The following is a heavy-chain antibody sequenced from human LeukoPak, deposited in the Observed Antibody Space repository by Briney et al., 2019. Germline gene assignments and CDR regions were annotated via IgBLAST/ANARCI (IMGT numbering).Heavy chain of an antibody. J-gene: IGHJ3*02. V-gene: IGHV4-34*01. Sequence: PSETLSLTCAVYGGSFSGYYWSWIRQPPGKGLEWIGEINHSGSTNYNPSLKSRVTISVDTSKNQFSLKLSSVTAADTAVYYCARGPYDYVWGSYRSGAFDIWGQGTMVTVPS. CDR3: ARGPYDYVWGSYRSGAFDI. CDR2: INHSGST. D-gene: IGHD3-16*02. CDR1: GGSFSGYY.